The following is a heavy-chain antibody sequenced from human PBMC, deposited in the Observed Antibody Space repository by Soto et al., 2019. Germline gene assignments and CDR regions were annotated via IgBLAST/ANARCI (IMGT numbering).Heavy chain of an antibody. CDR2: ISAHNSNT. Sequence: QVHLVQSGAEVKKPGASVKVSCQGSGYAFTTYGITWVRQAPGQGLEWMGWISAHNSNTNYAQKLQGRVTVTRDTSTSTAYMELRCLRYDDTAVYYCPRVRYGDYWGQGALVTVSS. J-gene: IGHJ4*02. CDR1: GYAFTTYG. D-gene: IGHD1-1*01. CDR3: PRVRYGDY. V-gene: IGHV1-18*01.